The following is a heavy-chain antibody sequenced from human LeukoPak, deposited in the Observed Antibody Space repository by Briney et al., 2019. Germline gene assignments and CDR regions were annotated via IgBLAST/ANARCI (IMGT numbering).Heavy chain of an antibody. CDR2: VNSDGSTI. CDR3: AREGERYYFDY. CDR1: GFTFSNYW. V-gene: IGHV3-74*01. J-gene: IGHJ4*02. Sequence: GGSLRLSCAASGFTFSNYWMHWVRQAPGKGLVWVSCVNSDGSTIRYADSVKGRFTISRDNAKNSLYLQMNSLRAEDTAVYYCAREGERYYFDYWGQGTLVTVSS.